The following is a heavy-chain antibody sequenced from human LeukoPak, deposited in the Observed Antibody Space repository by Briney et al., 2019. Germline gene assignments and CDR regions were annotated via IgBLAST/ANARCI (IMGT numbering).Heavy chain of an antibody. CDR1: GSSISSYY. CDR2: IYTSGST. D-gene: IGHD3-3*01. V-gene: IGHV4-4*07. Sequence: ASETLSLTCTVSGSSISSYYWSWIRQPAGKGLEWIGRIYTSGSTNYNPSLKSRVTMSVDTSKNQFSLKLSSVTAADTAVYYCARDKSRSGYYSIFDYWGQGTLDTVSS. CDR3: ARDKSRSGYYSIFDY. J-gene: IGHJ4*02.